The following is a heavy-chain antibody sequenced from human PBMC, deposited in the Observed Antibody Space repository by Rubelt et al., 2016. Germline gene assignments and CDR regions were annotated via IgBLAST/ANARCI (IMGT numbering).Heavy chain of an antibody. V-gene: IGHV4-39*01. CDR3: ARAAHRSGGWYGRNAYDI. J-gene: IGHJ3*02. D-gene: IGHD6-19*01. CDR2: IHYSGST. Sequence: GKGLEWIGSIHYSGSTYYNPSLKSRVTISVDTSKSQFSLTLTSLTVADTAVYYCARAAHRSGGWYGRNAYDIWGQGTMVTVSS.